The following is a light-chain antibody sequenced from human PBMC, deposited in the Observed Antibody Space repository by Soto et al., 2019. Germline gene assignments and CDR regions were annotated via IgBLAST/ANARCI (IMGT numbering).Light chain of an antibody. Sequence: EIVLTQSPGTLSLSPGERATLSCRASQSVSSSYLAWYQQKPGQAPRLLIYGASTRATGIPARFSGSGSGTDFTLTISRLEPEDFAVYYCHQYDSWTFGQGTKVDIK. J-gene: IGKJ1*01. CDR3: HQYDSWT. CDR2: GAS. V-gene: IGKV3-20*01. CDR1: QSVSSSY.